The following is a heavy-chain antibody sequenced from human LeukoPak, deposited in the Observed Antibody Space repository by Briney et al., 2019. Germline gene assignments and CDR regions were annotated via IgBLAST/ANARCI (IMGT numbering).Heavy chain of an antibody. J-gene: IGHJ4*02. D-gene: IGHD1-1*01. CDR2: IYSGGST. CDR1: GFTFSSYE. CDR3: ARGPAGYN. V-gene: IGHV3-53*01. Sequence: PGGSLRLSCAASGFTFSSYEMNWVRQAPGKGLEWVSVIYSGGSTDYADPVKGRFTISRDNLKNTLYLQMNSLRAEDTAVYYCARGPAGYNWGQGTLVTFSS.